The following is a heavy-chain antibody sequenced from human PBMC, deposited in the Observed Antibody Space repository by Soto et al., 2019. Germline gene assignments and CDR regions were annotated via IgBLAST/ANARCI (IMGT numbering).Heavy chain of an antibody. V-gene: IGHV3-15*07. CDR2: IKRKTDGGTI. Sequence: GGSLRLSCAASGFTFSNAWMNWVRQAPGKGLEWVGRIKRKTDGGTIDYAAPVKGRFTISRDDSKNTLYLQMNSLKTEDTAVYYCTTEADAFDIWGQGTIVTVSS. CDR1: GFTFSNAW. J-gene: IGHJ3*02. CDR3: TTEADAFDI.